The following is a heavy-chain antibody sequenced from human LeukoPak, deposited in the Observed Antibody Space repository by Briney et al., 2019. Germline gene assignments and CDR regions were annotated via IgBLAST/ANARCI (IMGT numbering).Heavy chain of an antibody. D-gene: IGHD2-21*01. CDR3: AKGSEAEAYTFDY. CDR1: GFTFSSYG. Sequence: GGSLRLSCAASGFTFSSYGMHWVRQAPGKGLEWVAVISYDGSNKYYADSVKGRFTISRDNSKNTLYLQMNSLRAEDTAVYYYAKGSEAEAYTFDYWGQGTLVTVSS. CDR2: ISYDGSNK. V-gene: IGHV3-30*18. J-gene: IGHJ4*02.